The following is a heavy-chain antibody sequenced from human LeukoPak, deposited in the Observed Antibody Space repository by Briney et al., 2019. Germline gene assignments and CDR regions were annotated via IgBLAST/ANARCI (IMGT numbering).Heavy chain of an antibody. CDR1: EFVFSSYS. D-gene: IGHD3-22*01. CDR3: ARYFRVRLYDIGRYSY. Sequence: SGGSLRLSCAASEFVFSSYSMNWVRQTPGKGLEWVSYISSSSSTIYYADSVKGRFTVYRDNAKNSLYLQMNSLRAEDTAVYYCARYFRVRLYDIGRYSYWGQGTLVTVSS. J-gene: IGHJ4*02. CDR2: ISSSSSTI. V-gene: IGHV3-48*01.